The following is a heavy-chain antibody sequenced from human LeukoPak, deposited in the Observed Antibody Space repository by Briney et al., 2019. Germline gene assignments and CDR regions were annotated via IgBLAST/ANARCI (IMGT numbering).Heavy chain of an antibody. J-gene: IGHJ3*02. CDR3: VRGQEVWELLPDDGFEI. V-gene: IGHV3-74*01. Sequence: GGSLRLSCAVSGFTFGSYWMHWVRQAPGKGPVWVSRINGDSSSISYGDSVKGRFTISRDNADNTVYLQMNRLRVEDTAVYYCVRGQEVWELLPDDGFEIWGQGTMVTVSS. CDR2: INGDSSSI. D-gene: IGHD1-26*01. CDR1: GFTFGSYW.